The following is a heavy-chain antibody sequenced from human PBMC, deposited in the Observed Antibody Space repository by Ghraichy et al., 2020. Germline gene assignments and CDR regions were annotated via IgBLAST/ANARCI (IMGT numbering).Heavy chain of an antibody. CDR2: INHSGST. Sequence: SETLSLTCAVYGGSFSGYYWSWIRQPPGKGLEWIGEINHSGSTNYNPSLKSRVTISVDTSKNQFSLKLSSVTAADTAVYYCALRPEYCSGGSCYSRIVGATPGGYDYWGQGTLVTVSS. D-gene: IGHD2-15*01. J-gene: IGHJ4*02. CDR3: ALRPEYCSGGSCYSRIVGATPGGYDY. CDR1: GGSFSGYY. V-gene: IGHV4-34*01.